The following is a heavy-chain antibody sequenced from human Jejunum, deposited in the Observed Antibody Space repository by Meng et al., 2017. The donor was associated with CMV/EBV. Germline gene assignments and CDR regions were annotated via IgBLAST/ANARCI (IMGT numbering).Heavy chain of an antibody. V-gene: IGHV3-30*02. CDR3: GKDLNSSGWSPRNPLGS. D-gene: IGHD6-19*01. CDR2: IRYDGDKI. Sequence: FTFSRYGMHWVRQAPGKGLEWVAFIRYDGDKIHFADSVKGRFTISRDNSKNTLYLQMNSLRSEDTAVYFCGKDLNSSGWSPRNPLGSWGQGTLVTVSS. CDR1: FTFSRYG. J-gene: IGHJ4*02.